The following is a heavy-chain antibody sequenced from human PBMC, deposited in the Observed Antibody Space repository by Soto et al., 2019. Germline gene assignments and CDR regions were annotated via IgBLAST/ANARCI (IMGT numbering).Heavy chain of an antibody. Sequence: PSETLSLACTVSGGSISSGDYYWSWIRQPPGKGLEWIGYIYYSGGTNYNPSLKSRVTISVDTSKNQFSLKVSSVTAADTAVYYCARRYRGNFAYWGKGTLVTVSS. CDR1: GGSISSGDYY. J-gene: IGHJ4*02. CDR2: IYYSGGT. CDR3: ARRYRGNFAY. D-gene: IGHD1-26*01. V-gene: IGHV4-61*08.